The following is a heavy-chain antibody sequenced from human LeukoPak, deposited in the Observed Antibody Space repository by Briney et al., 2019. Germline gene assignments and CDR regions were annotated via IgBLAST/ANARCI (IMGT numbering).Heavy chain of an antibody. CDR2: IRYDGSNK. J-gene: IGHJ4*02. Sequence: GGSLRISCGASGFTFSCYCMLWVRQAADKVPWWVAFIRYDGSNKYYADSVKGRFTISRDNSKNTLYLQMNSLRAEDTAVYYCACLGYYYGSGRYWGQGTLVTVSS. CDR1: GFTFSCYC. D-gene: IGHD3-10*01. V-gene: IGHV3-30*02. CDR3: ACLGYYYGSGRY.